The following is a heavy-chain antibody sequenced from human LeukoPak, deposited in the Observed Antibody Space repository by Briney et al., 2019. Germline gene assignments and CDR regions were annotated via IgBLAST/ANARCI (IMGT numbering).Heavy chain of an antibody. Sequence: PSETLSLTCTVSGGSIGSSSYYWGWIRQPPGKGLEWIGSIYYSGSTYYNPSLKSRVTISVDTSKNQFSLKLSSVTAADTAVYYCAREGVGEFTFELRYYFDYWGQGTLVTVSS. CDR2: IYYSGST. CDR3: AREGVGEFTFELRYYFDY. D-gene: IGHD3-16*01. CDR1: GGSIGSSSYY. V-gene: IGHV4-39*07. J-gene: IGHJ4*02.